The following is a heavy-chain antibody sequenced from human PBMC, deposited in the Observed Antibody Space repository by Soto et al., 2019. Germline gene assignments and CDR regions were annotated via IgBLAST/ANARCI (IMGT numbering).Heavy chain of an antibody. J-gene: IGHJ6*02. CDR1: GYTFTSYG. D-gene: IGHD5-18*01. Sequence: GASVKVSCKASGYTFTSYGISWVRQAPGQGLEWMGWISAYNGNTNYAQKLQGRVTMTTDTSTSTAYMELRSLRSDDTAVYYCARGIATAMASYYYYGMDVWGQGTTVTVSS. CDR3: ARGIATAMASYYYYGMDV. V-gene: IGHV1-18*04. CDR2: ISAYNGNT.